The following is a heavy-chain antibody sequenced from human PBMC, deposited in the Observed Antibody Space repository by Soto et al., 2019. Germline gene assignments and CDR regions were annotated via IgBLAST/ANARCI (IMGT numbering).Heavy chain of an antibody. V-gene: IGHV5-51*01. CDR1: GYSFANYW. CDR2: IYPGDSDT. Sequence: SVTLSCQGSGYSFANYWLAWVRQMPGKGLEWVGVIYPGDSDTRYSPSFRGQVTISADKSISHVYLQWSSLKASDTAMYYCARNRLRQYYYGMDVWGQGTTVTVSS. J-gene: IGHJ6*02. D-gene: IGHD3-10*01. CDR3: ARNRLRQYYYGMDV.